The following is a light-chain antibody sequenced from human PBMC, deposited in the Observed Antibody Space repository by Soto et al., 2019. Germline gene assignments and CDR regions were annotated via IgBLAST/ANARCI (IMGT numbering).Light chain of an antibody. Sequence: DIQMTQSPSTLSASVGDRVTITCRASQSIDSWLAWYQQKPGKAPKFLIYGASNLQSGVPSRFSGSGSGTEFTLTISSLQPDDFATYFCQQYHSYSTFGQGTKLEIK. CDR3: QQYHSYST. V-gene: IGKV1-5*01. J-gene: IGKJ2*01. CDR1: QSIDSW. CDR2: GAS.